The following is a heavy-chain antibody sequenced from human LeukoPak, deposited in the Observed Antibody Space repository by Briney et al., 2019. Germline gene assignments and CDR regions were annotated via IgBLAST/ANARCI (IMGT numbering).Heavy chain of an antibody. D-gene: IGHD1-26*01. J-gene: IGHJ4*02. Sequence: PSETLSLTCTVSGGSISSYYWSWIRQPPGKGLEWIGYIYYSGSTNYNPSLKSRVTISVDTSKNQFPLKLSSVTAADTAVYYCARVSSYSGSYYVYYWGQGTLVTVSS. CDR2: IYYSGST. V-gene: IGHV4-59*01. CDR3: ARVSSYSGSYYVYY. CDR1: GGSISSYY.